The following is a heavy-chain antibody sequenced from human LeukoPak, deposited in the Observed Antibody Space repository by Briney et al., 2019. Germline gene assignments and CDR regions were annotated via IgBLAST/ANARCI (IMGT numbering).Heavy chain of an antibody. Sequence: GGSLRLSCAASGFTVDSNYLSWVRQAPGKGLEWVSTIYTGGNTYYADSVKGRFTISRDNSKNTLYLQMNSLRAEDTAVYYCARDYYGSGDYWGQGTLVTVSS. CDR1: GFTVDSNY. CDR2: IYTGGNT. D-gene: IGHD3-10*01. V-gene: IGHV3-53*05. J-gene: IGHJ4*02. CDR3: ARDYYGSGDY.